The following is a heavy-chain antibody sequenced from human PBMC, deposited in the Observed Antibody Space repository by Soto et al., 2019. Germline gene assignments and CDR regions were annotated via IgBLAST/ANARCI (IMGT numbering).Heavy chain of an antibody. V-gene: IGHV5-51*01. Sequence: PGESLKISCKASGYSFSNYWIGWVRQMPGKGLEWMAIIYPGDSDTRYSPSFQGQVTISADKSISTAYLQWSSLKASDSAMYYCAGGGVRGVISRTRDYYGMDVWGQGTTVTVSS. CDR2: IYPGDSDT. CDR3: AGGGVRGVISRTRDYYGMDV. D-gene: IGHD3-10*01. J-gene: IGHJ6*02. CDR1: GYSFSNYW.